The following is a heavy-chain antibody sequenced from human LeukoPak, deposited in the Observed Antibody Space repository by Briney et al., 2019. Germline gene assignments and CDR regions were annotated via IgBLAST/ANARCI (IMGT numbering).Heavy chain of an antibody. CDR3: ARSRTISSTDWYYFGY. V-gene: IGHV3-66*01. Sequence: GGSLRLSCAASGFTVSTNYMNWVRQAPGKGLEWVSVIYSGGSTFYADSVKGRFTISRENSKNMLYLQMNSLRAEDTAVYYCARSRTISSTDWYYFGYWGQGTLVTVSS. J-gene: IGHJ4*02. CDR1: GFTVSTNY. CDR2: IYSGGST. D-gene: IGHD6-19*01.